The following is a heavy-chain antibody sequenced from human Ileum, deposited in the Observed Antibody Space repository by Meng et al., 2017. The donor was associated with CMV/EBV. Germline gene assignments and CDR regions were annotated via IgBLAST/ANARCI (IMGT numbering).Heavy chain of an antibody. Sequence: SETLSLTCTVSGGSVSRDSYCWSWTRQSPGKGLEWIEYIYYSGNTKYNPSLRNRVTISVDTSKNQFSLKLISVTAADTAVYYCARDWDTAGPAARYYYYGMDAWGQGTTVTVSS. D-gene: IGHD2-2*01. V-gene: IGHV4-61*01. CDR3: ARDWDTAGPAARYYYYGMDA. J-gene: IGHJ6*02. CDR1: GGSVSRDSYC. CDR2: IYYSGNT.